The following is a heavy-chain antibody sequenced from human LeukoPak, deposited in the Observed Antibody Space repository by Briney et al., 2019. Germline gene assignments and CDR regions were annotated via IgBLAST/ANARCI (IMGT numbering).Heavy chain of an antibody. Sequence: SVKVSCKASGGTFSSYAISWVRQAPGQGLEWMGRIIPILGIANYAQKFQGRVTITADKSTSTAYMKLSSLRSEDTAVYYCARDVIPINSSGYYSRSDPWGQGTLVTVSS. J-gene: IGHJ5*02. CDR2: IIPILGIA. D-gene: IGHD3-22*01. V-gene: IGHV1-69*04. CDR3: ARDVIPINSSGYYSRSDP. CDR1: GGTFSSYA.